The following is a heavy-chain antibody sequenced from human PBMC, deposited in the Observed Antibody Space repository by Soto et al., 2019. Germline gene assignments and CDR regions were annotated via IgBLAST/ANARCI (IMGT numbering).Heavy chain of an antibody. Sequence: PGGSLRLSCAASGFTFSDYYMSWIRQAPGKGLEWVSYISSSGSTIYYADSVKGRFTISRDNAKNTLSLQMDSLRAEDTAVYYCAKGGVAAARGYFDHWGQGTRVTVSA. CDR2: ISSSGSTI. D-gene: IGHD6-13*01. CDR3: AKGGVAAARGYFDH. V-gene: IGHV3-11*01. CDR1: GFTFSDYY. J-gene: IGHJ4*02.